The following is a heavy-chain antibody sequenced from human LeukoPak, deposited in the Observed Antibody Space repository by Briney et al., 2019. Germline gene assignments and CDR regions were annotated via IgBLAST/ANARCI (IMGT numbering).Heavy chain of an antibody. V-gene: IGHV3-48*04. CDR3: ASSPDGGYYDSSGYSDY. CDR2: ISSSGNSR. Sequence: GGSLRLSCAASGFILSNYRMNWVRQAPGKGLEWVSYISSSGNSREYADSVKGRFTISRDNAKNSLYLQMNSLRAEDTAVYYCASSPDGGYYDSSGYSDYWGQGTLVTVSS. J-gene: IGHJ4*02. CDR1: GFILSNYR. D-gene: IGHD3-22*01.